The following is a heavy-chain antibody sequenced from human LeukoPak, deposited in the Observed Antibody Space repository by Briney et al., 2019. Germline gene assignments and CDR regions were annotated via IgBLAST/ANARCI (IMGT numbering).Heavy chain of an antibody. CDR3: ARLWASGGWYGNAADAFDI. CDR1: GGSISSYY. D-gene: IGHD6-19*01. Sequence: PSETLSLTCTVSGGSISSYYWSWIRQPPGKGLEWIGYIYYSGSTNYNPSLKSRVTISVDTSKNQFSLKLSSVTAADTAVYYCARLWASGGWYGNAADAFDIWGQGTMVTVSS. CDR2: IYYSGST. V-gene: IGHV4-59*08. J-gene: IGHJ3*02.